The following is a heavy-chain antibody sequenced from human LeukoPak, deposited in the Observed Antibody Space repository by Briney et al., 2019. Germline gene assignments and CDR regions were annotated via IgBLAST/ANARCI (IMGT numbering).Heavy chain of an antibody. J-gene: IGHJ6*01. V-gene: IGHV3-23*01. CDR1: GFPFNNYA. CDR3: AKAPEAATKYYYGVDV. D-gene: IGHD2-15*01. Sequence: GGSLRLPVAASGFPFNNYAMSGVRQAPGKGLDWVSAISGIGGTTYYAESVKGRFTISRDNSKHTLFLHMNSLRVEDTAVYYCAKAPEAATKYYYGVDVWGQGTTVTVSS. CDR2: ISGIGGTT.